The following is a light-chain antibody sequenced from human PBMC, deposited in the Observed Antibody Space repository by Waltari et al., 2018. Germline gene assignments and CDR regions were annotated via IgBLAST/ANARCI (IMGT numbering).Light chain of an antibody. Sequence: QSALTQPASVSGSPGQSITISCTGTNNDIGGYDYVSWYQQHPGKAPKLLIYDASERPSAVSLRFSGFKSGNTASLTISGLHAEDGADYYCSSYVSGSTLKMFGGGTKLTVL. CDR3: SSYVSGSTLKM. V-gene: IGLV2-14*01. CDR1: NNDIGGYDY. CDR2: DAS. J-gene: IGLJ3*02.